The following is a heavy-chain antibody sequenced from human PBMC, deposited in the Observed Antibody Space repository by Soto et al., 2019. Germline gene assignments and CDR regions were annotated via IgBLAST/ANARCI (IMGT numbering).Heavy chain of an antibody. Sequence: GESLKISCKGSGYSFTSYWIGWVRQMPGKGLEWMGIIYPGDSDTRYSPSFQGQVTISADKSISTAYLQWSSLKASDTAMYYCARRLDYGDSFRYWYFDLWGRGTLVTVSS. CDR3: ARRLDYGDSFRYWYFDL. CDR2: IYPGDSDT. CDR1: GYSFTSYW. V-gene: IGHV5-51*01. J-gene: IGHJ2*01. D-gene: IGHD4-17*01.